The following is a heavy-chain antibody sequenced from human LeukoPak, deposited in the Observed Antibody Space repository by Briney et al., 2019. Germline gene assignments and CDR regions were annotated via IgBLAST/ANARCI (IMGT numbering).Heavy chain of an antibody. CDR3: ASELSLRDYFEF. CDR2: ISSDGNTR. V-gene: IGHV3-30*01. Sequence: GRSLRLSCAASGFTFSSSAMHWVRQAPGKGLEWVTVISSDGNTRFYAESLKGRFTISRDNSKNTLYLQMNNLRPEDTAVYYCASELSLRDYFEFWGQGTLVTVAS. J-gene: IGHJ4*02. CDR1: GFTFSSSA.